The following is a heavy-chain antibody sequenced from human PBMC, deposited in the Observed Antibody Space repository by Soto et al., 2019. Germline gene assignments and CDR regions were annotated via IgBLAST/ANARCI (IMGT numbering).Heavy chain of an antibody. CDR2: ISYDGSNK. V-gene: IGHV3-30*18. CDR1: GFTFSSYG. D-gene: IGHD3-9*01. J-gene: IGHJ4*02. Sequence: QVQLVESGGGVVQPGRSLRLSCAASGFTFSSYGMHWVRQAPGKGLEWVAVISYDGSNKYYADSVKGRFTISRDNSKNTLYLQMNSLRAEDTAVYYCAKGRDILTGYPNYFDYWGQGTLVTVSS. CDR3: AKGRDILTGYPNYFDY.